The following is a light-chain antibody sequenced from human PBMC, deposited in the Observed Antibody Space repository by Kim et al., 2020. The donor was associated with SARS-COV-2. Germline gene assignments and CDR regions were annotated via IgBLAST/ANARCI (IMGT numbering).Light chain of an antibody. V-gene: IGKV3-15*01. CDR1: QSVSSN. Sequence: VVMTQSPATLSVSPGERATLSCRASQSVSSNLAWYQQKPGQAPRLLVYGASTRATGIPARFSGGGSGTEFTLTISSLQSEDFAVYYCQQYNNWPPWTFGQGTKVDIK. CDR2: GAS. J-gene: IGKJ1*01. CDR3: QQYNNWPPWT.